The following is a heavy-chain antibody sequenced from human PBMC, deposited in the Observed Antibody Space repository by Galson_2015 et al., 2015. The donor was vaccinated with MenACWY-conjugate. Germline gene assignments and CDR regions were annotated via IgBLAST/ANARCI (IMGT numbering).Heavy chain of an antibody. V-gene: IGHV3-7*01. J-gene: IGHJ3*01. CDR2: IKQDGSGK. CDR1: GFTFSNSW. D-gene: IGHD6-19*01. CDR3: ARAKEQWLSKTFDL. Sequence: SLRLSCATSGFTFSNSWMGWVRQAPGKGLEWVANIKQDGSGKYYVDSVKGRFIISRDNAKNSLFLQMDSLRAEVTALYYCARAKEQWLSKTFDLWGQGTMVTVSP.